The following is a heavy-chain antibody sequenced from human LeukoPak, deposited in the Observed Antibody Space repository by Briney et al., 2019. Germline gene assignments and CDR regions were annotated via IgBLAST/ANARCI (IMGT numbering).Heavy chain of an antibody. J-gene: IGHJ3*02. CDR1: GVTFSSYS. Sequence: GGSLRLSCAASGVTFSSYSMNWVRQASGKGLEWVSSISSSSSYIYYAGSVKGRFTISRDNAKNSLYLQMNSLRAEDTAVYYCAREHYYDSSGYYYHDAFDIWGQGTMVTVSS. D-gene: IGHD3-22*01. CDR3: AREHYYDSSGYYYHDAFDI. CDR2: ISSSSSYI. V-gene: IGHV3-21*01.